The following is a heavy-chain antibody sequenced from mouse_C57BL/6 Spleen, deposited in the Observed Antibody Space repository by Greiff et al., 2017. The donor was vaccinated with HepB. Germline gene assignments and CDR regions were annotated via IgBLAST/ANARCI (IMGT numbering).Heavy chain of an antibody. CDR3: ARWGTTVVEWYFDV. V-gene: IGHV1-67*01. CDR1: GYTFTDYA. CDR2: ISTYYGDA. J-gene: IGHJ1*03. D-gene: IGHD1-1*01. Sequence: VQLQQSGPELVRPGVSVKISCKGSGYTFTDYAMHWVKQSHAKSLEWIGVISTYYGDASYNQKFKDKVTMTVDKSSSTAYMELARLTSEDSAVYYCARWGTTVVEWYFDVWGTGTTVTVSS.